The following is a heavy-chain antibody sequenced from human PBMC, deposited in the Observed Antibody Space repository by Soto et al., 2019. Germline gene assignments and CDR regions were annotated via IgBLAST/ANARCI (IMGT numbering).Heavy chain of an antibody. CDR2: IYYSGST. J-gene: IGHJ4*02. D-gene: IGHD2-2*02. CDR3: ATLVGDCSSTSCYTRVDYFDY. V-gene: IGHV4-39*01. Sequence: SETLSPTSTVYGGSIRSSIYYWGWIRQPPGKGLEGIGSIYYSGSTYYNPPLKSRVTISVDTSKNQSSLKLSSVTAADTAVYYCATLVGDCSSTSCYTRVDYFDYWGQGTLVTVSS. CDR1: GGSIRSSIYY.